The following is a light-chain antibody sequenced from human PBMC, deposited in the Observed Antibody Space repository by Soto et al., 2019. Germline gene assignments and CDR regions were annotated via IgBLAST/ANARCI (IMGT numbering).Light chain of an antibody. V-gene: IGKV1-9*01. J-gene: IGKJ2*01. CDR3: QQLSHYPYT. Sequence: DIQLTQSPSFLSASVEDRVTISCRASYDISSSLGWYQQEPGKPPKLLIYDSCTLHTGVPSRFTGSGSGRKFTLTISGLQFGDFATYFCQQLSHYPYTFGQGTKLEI. CDR1: YDISSS. CDR2: DSC.